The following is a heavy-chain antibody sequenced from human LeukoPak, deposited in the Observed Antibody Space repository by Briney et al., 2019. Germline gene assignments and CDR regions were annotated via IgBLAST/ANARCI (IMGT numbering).Heavy chain of an antibody. V-gene: IGHV1-2*02. CDR3: ARGTGYSSSWPPH. CDR1: GYTFTGYY. D-gene: IGHD6-13*01. CDR2: IDPNSGDT. Sequence: ASVKVSCKASGYTFTGYYIHWVRQAPGQGLEWMGWIDPNSGDTNYAQKFQGRVTMTRDTSISTAYMELSRLRSDDTAVYYCARGTGYSSSWPPHWGQGTLVTVSS. J-gene: IGHJ4*02.